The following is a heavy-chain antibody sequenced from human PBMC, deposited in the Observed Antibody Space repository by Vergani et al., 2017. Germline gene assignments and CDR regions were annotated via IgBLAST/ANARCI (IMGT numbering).Heavy chain of an antibody. CDR1: GGTFSSYA. D-gene: IGHD3-3*01. CDR3: ARASRVWNDFCSGYAHFDY. CDR2: IIPIFGTA. Sequence: QVQLVQSGAEVKKPGSSVKVSCKASGGTFSSYAISWVRQAPGQGLEWMGGIIPIFGTANYAQKLQGRVTITADESTCTAYMELSSLRSEDTAVYYCARASRVWNDFCSGYAHFDYWGQGTLVTVSS. V-gene: IGHV1-69*01. J-gene: IGHJ4*02.